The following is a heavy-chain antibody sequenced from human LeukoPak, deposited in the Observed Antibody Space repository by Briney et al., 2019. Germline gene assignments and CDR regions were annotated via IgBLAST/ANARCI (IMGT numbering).Heavy chain of an antibody. J-gene: IGHJ4*02. D-gene: IGHD2-21*01. V-gene: IGHV3-30*02. CDR2: IFYDGSNK. CDR1: GFAFNKHG. CDR3: AKDVNSHCVGDCSEY. Sequence: GGSLRLSCAASGFAFNKHGMHWVRQAPGKGLEWVAFIFYDGSNKYYTDSVKGRFTISRDNSNNMLYLHMNSLRPDDSALYYCAKDVNSHCVGDCSEYCGQGTRVTVSS.